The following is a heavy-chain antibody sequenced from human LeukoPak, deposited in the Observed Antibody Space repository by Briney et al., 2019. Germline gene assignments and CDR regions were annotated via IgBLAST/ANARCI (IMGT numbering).Heavy chain of an antibody. D-gene: IGHD3-3*01. CDR3: ARPSLTIFGVVIPDDAFDI. Sequence: GGSLRLSCAASGFTFSSYSMNWVRRAPGKGLEWVSYIGSSSSTIYYADSVKGRFTISRDNAKNSLYLQMNSLRAEDTAVYYCARPSLTIFGVVIPDDAFDIWGQGTMVTVSS. V-gene: IGHV3-48*01. CDR1: GFTFSSYS. CDR2: IGSSSSTI. J-gene: IGHJ3*02.